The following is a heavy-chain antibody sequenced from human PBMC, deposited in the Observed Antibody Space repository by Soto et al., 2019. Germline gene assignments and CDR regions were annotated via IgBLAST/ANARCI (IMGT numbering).Heavy chain of an antibody. Sequence: EVQLVESGGGLVQPGGSLRLSCAASGFTFSDHYMDWVRQAPGKGLEWVGRIRKKVNSYTTEYAASVKGRFTISRDDSKNSLYLQMNSLKTEDTAFYYCANVATAYNYDYWGQGTLVTVSS. CDR2: IRKKVNSYTT. CDR3: ANVATAYNYDY. J-gene: IGHJ4*02. CDR1: GFTFSDHY. V-gene: IGHV3-72*01. D-gene: IGHD2-21*02.